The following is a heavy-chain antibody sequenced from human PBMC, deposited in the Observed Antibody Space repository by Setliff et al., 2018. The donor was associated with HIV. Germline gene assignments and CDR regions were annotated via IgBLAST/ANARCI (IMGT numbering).Heavy chain of an antibody. V-gene: IGHV4-38-2*01. J-gene: IGHJ5*02. CDR2: VYTSGDT. CDR3: ASGSYTRGWYA. D-gene: IGHD6-19*01. CDR1: GFSISSGYY. Sequence: SETLSLTCAVSGFSISSGYYWGWIRQPPGKGLEWIGRVYTSGDTNYNPSLKSRVTMSVDTSKNQFSLKLSSVTAADTAVYYCASGSYTRGWYAWGQGMLVTVSS.